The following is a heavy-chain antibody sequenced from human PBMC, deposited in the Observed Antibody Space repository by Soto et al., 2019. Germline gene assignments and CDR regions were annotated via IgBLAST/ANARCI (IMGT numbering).Heavy chain of an antibody. CDR1: GGYIINANHY. Sequence: TVPKSVFGGYIINANHYRSWIRQPPGKGLEWIGYIYYSGSTYYNPSLKSRLTISVDTSKNQFSLNLSSVTAADTAVYYCARDQWVAGLDVWGQGTTITAS. D-gene: IGHD2-8*01. V-gene: IGHV4-30-4*01. CDR3: ARDQWVAGLDV. CDR2: IYYSGST. J-gene: IGHJ6*02.